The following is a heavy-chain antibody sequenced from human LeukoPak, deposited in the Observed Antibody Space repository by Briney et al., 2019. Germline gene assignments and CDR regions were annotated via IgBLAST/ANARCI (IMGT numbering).Heavy chain of an antibody. D-gene: IGHD3-3*01. Sequence: GSLRLSCAASGFTFSSHGMNWVRQAPGKGLEWVSALSGGGSTTYYADSVKGRFTISRDNSKNTLYLQMNSLRADDTAVYYCAKDNPAIFGVLDYWGQGTLVTVSS. J-gene: IGHJ4*02. CDR1: GFTFSSHG. V-gene: IGHV3-23*01. CDR3: AKDNPAIFGVLDY. CDR2: LSGGGSTT.